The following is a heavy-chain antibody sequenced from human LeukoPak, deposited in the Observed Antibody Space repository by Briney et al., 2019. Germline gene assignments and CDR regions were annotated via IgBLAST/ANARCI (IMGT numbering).Heavy chain of an antibody. CDR2: ISYDGSNK. CDR3: AKGVLRYFDWSADY. Sequence: GGSLRLSCAASGFTFSSYGMHWVRQAPGKGLEWVAVISYDGSNKYYADSVKGRFTISRDNSKNTLYLQMNSLRAEDTAVYYCAKGVLRYFDWSADYWGQGTLVTVSS. V-gene: IGHV3-30*18. CDR1: GFTFSSYG. D-gene: IGHD3-9*01. J-gene: IGHJ4*02.